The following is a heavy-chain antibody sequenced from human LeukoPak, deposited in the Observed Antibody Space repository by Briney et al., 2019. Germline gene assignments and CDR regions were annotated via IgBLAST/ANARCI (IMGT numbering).Heavy chain of an antibody. D-gene: IGHD3-10*01. CDR3: AREGGWGITMVRARSKFDP. Sequence: ASVTVSCKASGYTFTGYYMHWVRQAPGQGLEWMGWINPNRGGTNYAQKFQGRVTMNRDTSISTAYREVSRLRSHDTAVYYFAREGGWGITMVRARSKFDPWGQGTLVTVSS. V-gene: IGHV1-2*02. J-gene: IGHJ5*02. CDR2: INPNRGGT. CDR1: GYTFTGYY.